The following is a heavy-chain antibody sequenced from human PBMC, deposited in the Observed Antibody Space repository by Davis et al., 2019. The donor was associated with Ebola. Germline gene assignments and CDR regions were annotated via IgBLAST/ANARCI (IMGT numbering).Heavy chain of an antibody. D-gene: IGHD6-19*01. CDR2: IYYSGIT. Sequence: SETLSLTCTVSGGSIISSSSYWGWIRQPPRKGLEWIGSIYYSGITYYNPSLKSRVTISVDTSKNQFSLKLRSVTAADTAVYYCARQRQWLVLWGQGTLVTVSS. V-gene: IGHV4-39*01. CDR1: GGSIISSSSY. CDR3: ARQRQWLVL. J-gene: IGHJ4*02.